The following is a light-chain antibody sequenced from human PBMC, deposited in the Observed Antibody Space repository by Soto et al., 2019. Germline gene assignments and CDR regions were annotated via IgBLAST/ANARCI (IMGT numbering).Light chain of an antibody. V-gene: IGKV3-20*01. CDR1: QSVTSSY. J-gene: IGKJ4*01. CDR3: QQYGSSPA. Sequence: EIVLTQSPGTLSLSPGERATLSCRASQSVTSSYLAWYQQKPGQAPRLLIDGASSRATGLPDWFSGSGSGTVFTLTISMLEPEDFAVYYCQQYGSSPAFGGGTKVEIK. CDR2: GAS.